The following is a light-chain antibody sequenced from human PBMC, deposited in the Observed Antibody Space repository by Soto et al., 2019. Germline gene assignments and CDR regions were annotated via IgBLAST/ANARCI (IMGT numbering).Light chain of an antibody. CDR2: GAS. Sequence: EIVLTQSPGTLSLSPGERATLSCRASQSVSSSYLAWYQQKPGQAPRLRIYGASSRATGIPDRFSGSGSGTDFTLTISRLEPEDFAVYYCQQYGSSSITVGQGTRLESK. J-gene: IGKJ5*01. CDR1: QSVSSSY. V-gene: IGKV3-20*01. CDR3: QQYGSSSIT.